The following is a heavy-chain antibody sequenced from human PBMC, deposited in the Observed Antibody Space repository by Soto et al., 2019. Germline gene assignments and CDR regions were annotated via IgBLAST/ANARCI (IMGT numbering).Heavy chain of an antibody. D-gene: IGHD2-2*01. CDR3: AKDREEYQLPNYFDY. V-gene: IGHV3-23*01. Sequence: EVQLLESGGGLVQPGGSLRLSCAASGFTFSSYAMSWVRQAPGKGLEWVSAISGSGGSTYYADSVKGRFTISRDNSKNTLYLQMISLRAEDTAVYYCAKDREEYQLPNYFDYWGQGTLVTVSS. CDR2: ISGSGGST. CDR1: GFTFSSYA. J-gene: IGHJ4*02.